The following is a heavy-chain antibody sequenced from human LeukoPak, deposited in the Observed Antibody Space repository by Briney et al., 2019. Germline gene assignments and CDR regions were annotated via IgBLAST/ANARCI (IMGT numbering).Heavy chain of an antibody. Sequence: KPSETLSLTCTVSGYSISSGYYWGWIRQPPGKGLEWIGSIYHSGRTFYNPSLKSRVTISVDTSKNQFSLKLSSVTAADTAVYYCAREEGGRLGIDYYFDYWGQGTLVTVSS. J-gene: IGHJ4*02. CDR3: AREEGGRLGIDYYFDY. CDR1: GYSISSGYY. D-gene: IGHD7-27*01. V-gene: IGHV4-38-2*02. CDR2: IYHSGRT.